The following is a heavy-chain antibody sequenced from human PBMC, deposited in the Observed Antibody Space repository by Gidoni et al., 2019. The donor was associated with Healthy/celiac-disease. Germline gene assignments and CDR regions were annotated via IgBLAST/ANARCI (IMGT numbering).Heavy chain of an antibody. V-gene: IGHV3-9*01. CDR2: ISWNSGSI. Sequence: EVQLVESGGGLVQPGRSLRLSCAASGFTFDDYAMHLVRHAPGKGLEWVSGISWNSGSIGYADSVKGRFTISRDNAKNSLYLQMNSLRAEDTALYYCAKDIFGKRYYDYVWGSYRGYYYYGMDVWGQGTTVTVSS. CDR3: AKDIFGKRYYDYVWGSYRGYYYYGMDV. D-gene: IGHD3-16*02. J-gene: IGHJ6*02. CDR1: GFTFDDYA.